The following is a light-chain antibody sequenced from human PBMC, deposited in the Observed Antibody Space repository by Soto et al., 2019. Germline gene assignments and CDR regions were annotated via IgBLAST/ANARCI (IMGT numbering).Light chain of an antibody. CDR2: AAS. Sequence: DIQMTQSPSSLSASVGDRVTITCRASQSISSYLNWYQQKPGKAPKLLIYAASSLQSGVPSRFSGSGSGTDFTLTISSLQPEDFATYYCQQSYSTPRTVGQGTK. CDR1: QSISSY. J-gene: IGKJ1*01. V-gene: IGKV1-39*01. CDR3: QQSYSTPRT.